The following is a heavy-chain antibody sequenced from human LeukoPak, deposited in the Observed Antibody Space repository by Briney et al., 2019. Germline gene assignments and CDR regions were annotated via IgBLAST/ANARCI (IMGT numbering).Heavy chain of an antibody. D-gene: IGHD6-19*01. J-gene: IGHJ4*02. Sequence: GGSLRLSCAASGFTFSSYAMRCVRHSPGEGLEWVSAISGSGGSTYYADSVKGRFTISRDNSKNTLYLQMNSLRAEDTAVYYCAKVKYSSGWSLDYWGQGTLVTVSS. CDR3: AKVKYSSGWSLDY. V-gene: IGHV3-23*01. CDR2: ISGSGGST. CDR1: GFTFSSYA.